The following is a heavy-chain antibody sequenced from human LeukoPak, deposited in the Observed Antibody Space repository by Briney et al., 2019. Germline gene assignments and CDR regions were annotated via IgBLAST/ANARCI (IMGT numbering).Heavy chain of an antibody. CDR1: GFTFSSYA. CDR2: ISYDGSNK. Sequence: GGSLRLSCAASGFTFSSYAMHWVRQAPGKGLEWVAVISYDGSNKYYADSVKGRFTISRDNSKNTLYLQMNSLRAEDTAVYYCARGGYYDILTGYAVYWGQGTLVTVSS. CDR3: ARGGYYDILTGYAVY. J-gene: IGHJ4*02. V-gene: IGHV3-30-3*01. D-gene: IGHD3-9*01.